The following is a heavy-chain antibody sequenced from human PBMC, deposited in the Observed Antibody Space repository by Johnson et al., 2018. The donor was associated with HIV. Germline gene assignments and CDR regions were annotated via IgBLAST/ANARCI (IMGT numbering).Heavy chain of an antibody. J-gene: IGHJ3*02. Sequence: VQLVESGGGLVQPGGSLRLSCAASGFTFSSHWMHWVRLVPGKGLVWVSHINTDGSNIMYANSVKGRFTISRDNAKNTLYLQMNSLRAEDTAVYYCAKEGLGYDSSGYYPSHAFDIWGQGTMVTVSS. V-gene: IGHV3-74*03. CDR3: AKEGLGYDSSGYYPSHAFDI. CDR1: GFTFSSHW. CDR2: INTDGSNI. D-gene: IGHD3-22*01.